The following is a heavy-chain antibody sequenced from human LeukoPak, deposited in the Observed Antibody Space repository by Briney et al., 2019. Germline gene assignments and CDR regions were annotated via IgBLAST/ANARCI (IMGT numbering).Heavy chain of an antibody. CDR2: ISSSSSYI. V-gene: IGHV3-21*01. D-gene: IGHD1-26*01. J-gene: IGHJ4*02. CDR1: GFTFSSYS. CDR3: ARDSDPHTEWELPLDY. Sequence: GGSLRLSCAASGFTFSSYSMNWVRQAPGKGLEWVSSISSSSSYIYYADSVKGRFTISRDNAKNSLYLQMNSLRAEDTAVYYCARDSDPHTEWELPLDYWGQGTLVTVSS.